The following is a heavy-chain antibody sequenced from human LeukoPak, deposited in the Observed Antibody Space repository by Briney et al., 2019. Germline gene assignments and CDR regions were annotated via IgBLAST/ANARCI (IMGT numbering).Heavy chain of an antibody. D-gene: IGHD3-22*01. CDR3: ARGGITMIVEDY. J-gene: IGHJ4*02. V-gene: IGHV1-69*04. CDR1: GGTFSSYA. CDR2: IIPILGIA. Sequence: ASVKVSCKASGGTFSSYAISWVRQAPGQGLEWRGRIIPILGIANYAQKFQGRVTITADKSTSTAYMELSSLRSEDTAVYYCARGGITMIVEDYWGQGTLVTVSS.